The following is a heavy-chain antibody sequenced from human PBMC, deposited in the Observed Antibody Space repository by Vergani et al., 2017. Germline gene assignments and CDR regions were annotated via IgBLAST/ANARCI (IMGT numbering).Heavy chain of an antibody. CDR2: IYYSGST. D-gene: IGHD3-16*02. Sequence: QLQLQESGPGLVKPSETQSLTCTVSGGSISSSSYYWGWIRQPPGKGLEWIGSIYYSGSTYYNPSLKSRVTISVDTSKNQFSLKLSSVTAADTAVYYCARDHPPPSIYYDYVWGSYRYQGLWFDPWGQGTLVTVSS. V-gene: IGHV4-39*07. J-gene: IGHJ5*02. CDR1: GGSISSSSYY. CDR3: ARDHPPPSIYYDYVWGSYRYQGLWFDP.